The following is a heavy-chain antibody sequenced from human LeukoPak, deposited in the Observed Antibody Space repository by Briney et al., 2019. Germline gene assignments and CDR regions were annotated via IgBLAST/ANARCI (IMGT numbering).Heavy chain of an antibody. D-gene: IGHD4-17*01. J-gene: IGHJ4*02. CDR2: ISSSSYI. CDR3: ARAGYGDYALHY. Sequence: GGSLRLSCAASGFTFSSYSMNWVRQAPGKGLEWVSSISSSSYIYYADSVKGRFTISRDNSKNTLYLQMNSLRAEDTAVYYCARAGYGDYALHYWGQGTLVTVSS. CDR1: GFTFSSYS. V-gene: IGHV3-21*01.